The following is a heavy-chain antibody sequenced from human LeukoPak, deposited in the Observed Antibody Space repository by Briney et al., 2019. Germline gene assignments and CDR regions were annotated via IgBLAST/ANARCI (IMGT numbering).Heavy chain of an antibody. Sequence: SVKVSCKASGGTFSSYAISWVRQAPGQGLEWMGGIIPIFGTANYAQKFQGRVTITSDESTSTAYMELSSLRSEDTAVYYCARRGYSYGYRHYMDVWGKGTTVTVSS. CDR1: GGTFSSYA. D-gene: IGHD5-18*01. V-gene: IGHV1-69*01. CDR3: ARRGYSYGYRHYMDV. CDR2: IIPIFGTA. J-gene: IGHJ6*03.